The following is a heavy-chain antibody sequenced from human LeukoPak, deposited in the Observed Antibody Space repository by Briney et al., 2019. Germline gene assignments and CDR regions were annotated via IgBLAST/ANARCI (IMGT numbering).Heavy chain of an antibody. CDR3: GRALVVSGSDVGLDH. CDR1: GFTFSSYW. D-gene: IGHD5-12*01. V-gene: IGHV3-74*01. CDR2: ISPDGSST. J-gene: IGHJ4*01. Sequence: GGSLRLSCAASGFTFSSYWMHWVRQVPGKGLVWVSRISPDGSSTSYADSVKGRFTTSRDNAKNTLYLQMNSLRVEDTAVYYCGRALVVSGSDVGLDHWGHGTLVTVSS.